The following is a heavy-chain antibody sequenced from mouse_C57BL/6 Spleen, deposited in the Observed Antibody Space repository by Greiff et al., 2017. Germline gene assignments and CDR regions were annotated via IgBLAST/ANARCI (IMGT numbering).Heavy chain of an antibody. V-gene: IGHV3-6*01. Sequence: DVKLQESGPGLVKPSQSLSLTCSVTGYSITSGYYWNWIRQFPGNKLEWMGYISYDGSNNYNPSLKNRISITRDTSKNPFFLKLNSVTDEDTATYYCARDGWDYWGQGTSVTVSS. CDR2: ISYDGSN. CDR3: ARDGWDY. D-gene: IGHD2-2*01. CDR1: GYSITSGYY. J-gene: IGHJ4*01.